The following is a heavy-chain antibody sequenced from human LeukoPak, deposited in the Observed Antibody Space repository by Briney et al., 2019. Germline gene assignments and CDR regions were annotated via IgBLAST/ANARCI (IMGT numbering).Heavy chain of an antibody. CDR2: INHSGST. CDR3: ARDPRSKDGAFDI. J-gene: IGHJ3*02. CDR1: GFNFNYAW. Sequence: GSLRLSCAASGFNFNYAWMSWVRQAPGKGLEWIGEINHSGSTNYNPSLKSRVTISVDTSKNQFSLKLSSVTAADTAVYYCARDPRSKDGAFDIWGQGTMVTVSS. V-gene: IGHV4-4*02.